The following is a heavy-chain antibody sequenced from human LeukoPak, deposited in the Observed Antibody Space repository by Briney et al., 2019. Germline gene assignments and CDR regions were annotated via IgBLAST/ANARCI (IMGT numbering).Heavy chain of an antibody. J-gene: IGHJ4*02. Sequence: SGGSLRLSCAVSGFTFSSSWMHWVRQAPGKGLVWVSHIKTDGSTTAYADSVKGRFTISRDNAKNTLYLQMNSLRAEDTAVYYCAKDLAKYSSTYYFDYWGQGTLVTVSS. CDR3: AKDLAKYSSTYYFDY. D-gene: IGHD6-19*01. V-gene: IGHV3-74*01. CDR2: IKTDGSTT. CDR1: GFTFSSSW.